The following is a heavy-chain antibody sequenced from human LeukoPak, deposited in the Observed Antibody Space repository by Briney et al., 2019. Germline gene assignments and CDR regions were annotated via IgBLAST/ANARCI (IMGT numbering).Heavy chain of an antibody. CDR2: INPNSCGT. J-gene: IGHJ4*02. CDR1: GYTFTGYY. D-gene: IGHD6-6*01. CDR3: ARDSAHFDY. V-gene: IGHV1-2*06. Sequence: VASVKVSCTSSGYTFTGYYMHWVRPAPGQGLEWMGRINPNSCGTNYAQKFQGRGTITRGTSISTAYMELSRVRSDDTAVYYCARDSAHFDYWGQGTLVTVSS.